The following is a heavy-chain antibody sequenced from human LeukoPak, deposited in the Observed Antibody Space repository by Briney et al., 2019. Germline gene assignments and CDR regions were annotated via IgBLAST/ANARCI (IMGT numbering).Heavy chain of an antibody. V-gene: IGHV1-8*01. CDR3: ARGAPVAISGPGFDEYFEY. CDR1: VYTFYNYD. D-gene: IGHD3-3*01. CDR2: MNPNSGNT. Sequence: ASVTVSSKTSVYTFYNYDSNWVRHAPGQGLGWMGWMNPNSGNTGYAQKFQGRVIMTTNTSMSTAYMELRGLRSEDTAIYYRARGAPVAISGPGFDEYFEYWGQGTVVAVSS. J-gene: IGHJ4*02.